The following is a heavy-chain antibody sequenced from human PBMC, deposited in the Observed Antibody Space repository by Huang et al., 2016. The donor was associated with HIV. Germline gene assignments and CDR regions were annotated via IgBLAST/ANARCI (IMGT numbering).Heavy chain of an antibody. V-gene: IGHV3-30*02. J-gene: IGHJ3*01. D-gene: IGHD6-13*01. CDR2: IRYDGNND. Sequence: QVRLVESGGGVVQHGASLTLSCSASGFPFSAYGMDWVRQAPGKGLEWVSFIRYDGNNDYLIGSVNGRFTISRDNSNNTLYLRMNSLRPEDTAVYYCVKERGSSRARSSFDFWGQGTSVIVSS. CDR3: VKERGSSRARSSFDF. CDR1: GFPFSAYG.